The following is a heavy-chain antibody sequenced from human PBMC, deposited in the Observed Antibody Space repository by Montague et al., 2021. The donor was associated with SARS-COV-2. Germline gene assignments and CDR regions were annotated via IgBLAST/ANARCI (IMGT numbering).Heavy chain of an antibody. CDR1: GYTFTNYD. D-gene: IGHD2-15*01. V-gene: IGHV1-8*01. CDR2: MNPNNDNR. J-gene: IGHJ6*02. CDR3: ARAEYCSGGSCGYYYYGMDV. Sequence: LGKVSFKASGYTFTNYDINWVRQAPGQGLEWMGWMNPNNDNRGYTQKFEGRVTMTRNTSISTAYMELSSLRSEDTAVYYCARAEYCSGGSCGYYYYGMDVWGQGTSVTVSS.